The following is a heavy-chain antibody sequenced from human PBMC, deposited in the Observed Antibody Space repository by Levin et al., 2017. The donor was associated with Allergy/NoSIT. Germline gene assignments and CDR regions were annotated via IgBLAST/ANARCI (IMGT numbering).Heavy chain of an antibody. J-gene: IGHJ4*02. CDR2: INHSGST. Sequence: SQTLSLTCAVYGGSFSGYYWSWIRQPPGKGLEWIGEINHSGSTNYNPSLKSRVTISVDTSKNQFSLKLSSVTAADTAVYYCARYGVSSGIDYWGQGTLVTVSS. CDR3: ARYGVSSGIDY. V-gene: IGHV4-34*01. CDR1: GGSFSGYY. D-gene: IGHD6-19*01.